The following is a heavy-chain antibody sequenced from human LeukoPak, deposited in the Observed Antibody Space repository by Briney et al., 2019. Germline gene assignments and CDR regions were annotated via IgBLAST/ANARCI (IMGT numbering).Heavy chain of an antibody. CDR1: GFTFNNYA. D-gene: IGHD6-19*01. V-gene: IGHV3-23*01. CDR3: AKSRVAVAAPRNWFDP. Sequence: GGSLRLSCAASGFTFNNYAMTWVRQAPGKGLEWVSAISASGTDTYYVDSVKGRFTISRDNSKGTLYMQMNSLRVEDTAVYYCAKSRVAVAAPRNWFDPWGQGTLVTVSS. CDR2: ISASGTDT. J-gene: IGHJ5*02.